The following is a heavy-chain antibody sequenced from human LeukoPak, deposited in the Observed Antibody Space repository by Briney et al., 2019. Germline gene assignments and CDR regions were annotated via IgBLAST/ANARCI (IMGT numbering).Heavy chain of an antibody. CDR3: AKEQYQLLKGGVGY. CDR1: GFTFSSYG. J-gene: IGHJ4*02. CDR2: ISGSGGST. D-gene: IGHD2-2*01. V-gene: IGHV3-23*01. Sequence: GGSLRLSCAASGFTFSSYGMSWVRQAPGKGLEWVSAISGSGGSTYYADSVKGRFTISRDNSKNTLYLQMDSLRAEDTAVYYCAKEQYQLLKGGVGYWGQGTLVTVSS.